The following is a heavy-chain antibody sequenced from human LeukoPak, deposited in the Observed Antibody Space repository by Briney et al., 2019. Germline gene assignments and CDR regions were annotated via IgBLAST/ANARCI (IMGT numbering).Heavy chain of an antibody. V-gene: IGHV4-59*08. J-gene: IGHJ4*02. CDR3: ARGGQLRFLEWLFDY. CDR1: GGSISSYY. D-gene: IGHD3-3*01. CDR2: IYYSGST. Sequence: SETLSLTCTVSGGSISSYYWSWIRQPPGKGLEWIGYIYYSGSTNYNPSLKSRVTISVDTSKNQFSLKPSSVTAADTAVYYCARGGQLRFLEWLFDYWGQGTLVTVSS.